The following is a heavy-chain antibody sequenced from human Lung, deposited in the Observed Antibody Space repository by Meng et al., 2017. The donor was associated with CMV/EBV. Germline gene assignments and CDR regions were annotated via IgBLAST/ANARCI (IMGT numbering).Heavy chain of an antibody. CDR3: AASSSSWYQNWFDP. Sequence: QVQLVEAVAEVKQPGASVKVSCKASGYTFTSYGISWVRQAPGQGLEWMGWISAYNGNTNYAQKLQGRVTMTTDTSTSTAYMELRSLRSDDTAVYYCAASSSSWYQNWFDPWGQGTLVTVSS. CDR1: GYTFTSYG. J-gene: IGHJ5*02. V-gene: IGHV1-18*01. CDR2: ISAYNGNT. D-gene: IGHD6-13*01.